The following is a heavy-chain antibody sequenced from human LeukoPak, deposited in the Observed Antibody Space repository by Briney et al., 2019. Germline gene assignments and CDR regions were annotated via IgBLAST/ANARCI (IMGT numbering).Heavy chain of an antibody. D-gene: IGHD1-26*01. J-gene: IGHJ5*02. CDR1: GGSFSGYY. V-gene: IGHV4-34*01. Sequence: SETLSLTCAVYGGSFSGYYWSWIRQPPGKGLEWIGEINHSGSTNYNPSLKSRVTISVDTSKNQFSLKLSSVTAADTAVYYCARLGFRGSYFIGPGPNWFDPWGQGTLVTVSS. CDR3: ARLGFRGSYFIGPGPNWFDP. CDR2: INHSGST.